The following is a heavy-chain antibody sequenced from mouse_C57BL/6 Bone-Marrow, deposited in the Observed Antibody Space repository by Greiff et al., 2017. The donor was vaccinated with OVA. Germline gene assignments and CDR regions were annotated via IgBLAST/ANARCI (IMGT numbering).Heavy chain of an antibody. J-gene: IGHJ1*03. Sequence: ESGPELVKPGASVKISCKASGYSFTGYYMNWVKQSPEKSLEWIGEINPSTGGTTYNQKFKAKATLTVDKSSSTAYMQLKSLTSEDSAVYYCARRYYSNYVDWYFDVWGTGTTVTVSS. V-gene: IGHV1-42*01. D-gene: IGHD2-5*01. CDR2: INPSTGGT. CDR3: ARRYYSNYVDWYFDV. CDR1: GYSFTGYY.